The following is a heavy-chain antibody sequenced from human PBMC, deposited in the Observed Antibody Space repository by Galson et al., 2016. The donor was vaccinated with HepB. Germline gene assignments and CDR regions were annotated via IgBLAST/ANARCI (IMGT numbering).Heavy chain of an antibody. Sequence: SLRLSCSASGFSISNYWMTWVRQAPGKGLEWVAEINPSGSERILVESVKGRFTISRDNTKNSLFLRMDSLRAEDAAVDYCARDNTYCQDSWGQGTLVIVSS. CDR3: ARDNTYCQDS. V-gene: IGHV3-7*01. J-gene: IGHJ4*02. D-gene: IGHD1-26*01. CDR2: INPSGSER. CDR1: GFSISNYW.